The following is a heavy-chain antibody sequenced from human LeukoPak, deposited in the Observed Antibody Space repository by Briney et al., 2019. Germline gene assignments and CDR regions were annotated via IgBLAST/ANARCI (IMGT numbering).Heavy chain of an antibody. V-gene: IGHV3-23*01. D-gene: IGHD3-10*01. CDR1: GFTFSSHV. Sequence: GGSLRLSCAASGFTFSSHVMSWVRQAPGKGLEWVPVISGSGDSTYYADSVEGRFTISRDNSKNTLYLQMNSLRAEDTAVYYCARSITMIRGVPVSFDYWGQGTLVTVSS. CDR2: ISGSGDST. CDR3: ARSITMIRGVPVSFDY. J-gene: IGHJ4*02.